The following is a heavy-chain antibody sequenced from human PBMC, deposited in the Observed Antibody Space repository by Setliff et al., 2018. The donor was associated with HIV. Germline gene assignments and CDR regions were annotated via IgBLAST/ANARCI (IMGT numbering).Heavy chain of an antibody. J-gene: IGHJ4*02. CDR3: AREFPGGRKGFDY. Sequence: ASVKVSCKASGYTFTSYILHWVRQAAGQGLEWVGRIAPSSGGIHYAQKFQDRVTMTRDTSTSTVYMDLSRLRSEDTAVYDCAREFPGGRKGFDYWGQGTLVTVSS. CDR1: GYTFTSYI. D-gene: IGHD2-15*01. V-gene: IGHV1-46*01. CDR2: IAPSSGGI.